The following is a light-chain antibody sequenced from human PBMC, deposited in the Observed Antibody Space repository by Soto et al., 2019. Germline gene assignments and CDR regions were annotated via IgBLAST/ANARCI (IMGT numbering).Light chain of an antibody. Sequence: QSVLTQPASVSGSPGQSITISWTGTSSDVGGYNYVSWYQQHPGKAPKLMIYEVTNRPSGVSDRFSGSKSGNTASLTISGLQAEDEADYYCCSYTSSRTYVFGTGTKVTVL. CDR2: EVT. J-gene: IGLJ1*01. CDR1: SSDVGGYNY. CDR3: CSYTSSRTYV. V-gene: IGLV2-14*01.